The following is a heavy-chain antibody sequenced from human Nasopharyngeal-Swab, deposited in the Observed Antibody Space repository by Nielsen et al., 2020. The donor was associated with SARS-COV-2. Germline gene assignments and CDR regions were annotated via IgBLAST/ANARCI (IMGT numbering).Heavy chain of an antibody. CDR2: ISYDGSNK. Sequence: GESLKISCAASGFTFSSYAMHWVRQAPDKGLEWVAVISYDGSNKYYADSVKGRFTISRDNSKNTLYLQMNSLSAEDTAVYYCARERYSYGSNWFDPWGQGTLVTVSS. D-gene: IGHD5-18*01. J-gene: IGHJ5*02. CDR3: ARERYSYGSNWFDP. V-gene: IGHV3-30*04. CDR1: GFTFSSYA.